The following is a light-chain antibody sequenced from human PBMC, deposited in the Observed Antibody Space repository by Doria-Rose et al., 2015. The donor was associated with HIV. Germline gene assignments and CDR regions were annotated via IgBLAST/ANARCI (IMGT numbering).Light chain of an antibody. J-gene: IGKJ3*01. CDR3: QQYYDTPS. Sequence: DIRMTRAPESLGMTLGERATLNCKSNQRHIYTSKTYVAWYQQKPGQPPKLLIYWASTRQSGVPARFSGSGSGTDFTLTISSLEAEDVAVYYCQQYYDTPSFGPGTAVDI. CDR2: WAS. V-gene: IGKV4-1*01. CDR1: QRHIYTSKTY.